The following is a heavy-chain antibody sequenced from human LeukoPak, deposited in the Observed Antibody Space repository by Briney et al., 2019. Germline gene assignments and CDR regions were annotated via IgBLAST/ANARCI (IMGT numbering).Heavy chain of an antibody. J-gene: IGHJ4*02. CDR1: GFTFTTHW. CDR3: ARGKYGGYFIDY. V-gene: IGHV3-74*01. CDR2: IKPDGSDT. D-gene: IGHD5-12*01. Sequence: GGSLRLSCGASGFTFTTHWIHWVRQAPGKGLVWVSRIKPDGSDTNYADSVKGRFTISRDNAKNTVYLQMNSLRAEDTAVYYCARGKYGGYFIDYWGQGTLVTVSS.